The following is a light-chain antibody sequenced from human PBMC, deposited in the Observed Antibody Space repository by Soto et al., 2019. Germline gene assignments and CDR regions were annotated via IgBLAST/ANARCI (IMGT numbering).Light chain of an antibody. J-gene: IGKJ1*01. Sequence: QLTQSPSSLSASVGDRVTITCRASQSIDIFLNWYQQKPGKAPKLLIYTASSLQVVVPSRFSGSVSGTDFTLTISILQPEDFATYYCQQSYSHPTFGQETKVQVK. CDR2: TAS. CDR3: QQSYSHPT. V-gene: IGKV1-39*01. CDR1: QSIDIF.